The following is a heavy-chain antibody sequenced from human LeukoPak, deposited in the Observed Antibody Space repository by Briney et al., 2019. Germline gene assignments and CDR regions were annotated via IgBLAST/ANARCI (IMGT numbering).Heavy chain of an antibody. Sequence: GSLILSCAASGFTVSNNFMSSVGQAPGQGLEWVSLISGGGGTYYAASVKGRFTISRGNSENSLYLQMNSLRPEDTAAYYCARVVDSTRAFHVWGQGTLVIVSS. CDR1: GFTVSNNF. V-gene: IGHV3-66*01. J-gene: IGHJ3*01. CDR2: ISGGGGT. D-gene: IGHD2-21*01. CDR3: ARVVDSTRAFHV.